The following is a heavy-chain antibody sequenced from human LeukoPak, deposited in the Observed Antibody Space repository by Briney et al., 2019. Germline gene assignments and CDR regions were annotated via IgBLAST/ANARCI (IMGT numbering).Heavy chain of an antibody. CDR3: ARLFGWYDPFDY. CDR2: INHSGST. CDR1: GGSFSGYY. J-gene: IGHJ4*02. D-gene: IGHD6-19*01. Sequence: SETLSLTCAVYGGSFSGYYWSWIRQPLGKGLEWIGEINHSGSTNYNPSLKSRVTISVDTSKNQFSLKLSSVTAADTAVYYCARLFGWYDPFDYWGQGTLVTVSS. V-gene: IGHV4-34*01.